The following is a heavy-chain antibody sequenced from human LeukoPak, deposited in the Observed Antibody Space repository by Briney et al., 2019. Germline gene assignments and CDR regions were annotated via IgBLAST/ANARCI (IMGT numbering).Heavy chain of an antibody. Sequence: GGSLRLSCAASGFTFDDYAMHWVRQAPGKGLEWVSGISWNSGSIGYADSVKGRFTISRDNAKNSLSLQMNNLRVEDTAVYYCARAGSHWHYVYWGQGTVVTVSS. D-gene: IGHD3-10*01. V-gene: IGHV3-9*01. J-gene: IGHJ4*02. CDR1: GFTFDDYA. CDR3: ARAGSHWHYVY. CDR2: ISWNSGSI.